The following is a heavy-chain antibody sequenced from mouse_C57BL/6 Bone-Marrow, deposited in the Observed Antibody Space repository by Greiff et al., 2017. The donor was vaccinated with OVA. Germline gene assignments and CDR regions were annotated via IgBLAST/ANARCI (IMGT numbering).Heavy chain of an antibody. D-gene: IGHD4-1*01. V-gene: IGHV1-81*01. CDR1: GYTFTSYG. J-gene: IGHJ2*01. CDR2: IYPRSGNT. CDR3: ARRRWDLYYCDD. Sequence: QVQLQQSGAELARPGASVKLSCKASGYTFTSYGISWVKQSTGQGLEWIGEIYPRSGNTYYNEKFKGKATLTADKSSSTAYMELRSLTSEDSAVYVCARRRWDLYYCDDWGQGTTLAVSS.